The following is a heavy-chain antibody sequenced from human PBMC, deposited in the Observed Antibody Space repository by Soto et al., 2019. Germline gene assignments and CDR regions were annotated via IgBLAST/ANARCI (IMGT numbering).Heavy chain of an antibody. D-gene: IGHD2-2*01. Sequence: EVQLVESGGGLVQPGGSLRLSCAASGFTFSSYWMSWVRQAPGKGLEWVANIKQDGSEKYYVDSVKGRFTISRDNAKNSLYLQMNSLRAEDTAVYYCARGAPYPSYYYYGMDVWGQGTTVTVSS. CDR1: GFTFSSYW. J-gene: IGHJ6*02. CDR3: ARGAPYPSYYYYGMDV. CDR2: IKQDGSEK. V-gene: IGHV3-7*03.